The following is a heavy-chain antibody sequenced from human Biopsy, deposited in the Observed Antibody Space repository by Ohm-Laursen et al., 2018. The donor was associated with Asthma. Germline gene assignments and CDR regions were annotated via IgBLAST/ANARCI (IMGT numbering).Heavy chain of an antibody. CDR3: GRDMGGFGSGWFPVEF. CDR1: GFTFDDYG. D-gene: IGHD6-19*01. Sequence: SLRLSCAASGFTFDDYGMSWVRQAPGKGLEWVAGINWNGGSTGYADSVKGRFTIPRDNAKNSLYLQMNSLRAEDTALYHCGRDMGGFGSGWFPVEFWGQGTLVTVSS. V-gene: IGHV3-20*01. J-gene: IGHJ4*02. CDR2: INWNGGST.